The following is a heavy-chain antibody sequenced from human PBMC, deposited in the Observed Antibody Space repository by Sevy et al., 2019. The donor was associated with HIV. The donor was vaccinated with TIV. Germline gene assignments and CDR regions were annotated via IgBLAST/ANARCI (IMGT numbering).Heavy chain of an antibody. J-gene: IGHJ5*02. CDR3: ARYSSSWYSRGEKWFDP. V-gene: IGHV1-18*01. D-gene: IGHD6-13*01. CDR1: GYTFTSYG. CDR2: ISAYNGNT. Sequence: ASVKVSCKASGYTFTSYGISWVRQAPGQGLEWMGWISAYNGNTNYAQKLQGRVTMTTDTSTSTAYMELRSLRSDDTAVYYCARYSSSWYSRGEKWFDPWGQGTLVTVSS.